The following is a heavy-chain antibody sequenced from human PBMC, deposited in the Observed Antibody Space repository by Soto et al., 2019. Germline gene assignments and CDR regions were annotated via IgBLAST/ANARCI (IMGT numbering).Heavy chain of an antibody. CDR3: XXGSIEYSASVDY. V-gene: IGHV3-23*01. CDR2: ISGSGGSS. Sequence: EVQLLESGGGLIQPGGSLRLSCSASGFSFNSYAMMWVRQAPGKGLEWVSVISGSGGSSYFADSAKGRFTISRDNSKNMXYLEMXXXXAXXXXXXXXXXGSIEYSASVDYWGQGTLVIVSS. J-gene: IGHJ4*02. D-gene: IGHD5-12*01. CDR1: GFSFNSYA.